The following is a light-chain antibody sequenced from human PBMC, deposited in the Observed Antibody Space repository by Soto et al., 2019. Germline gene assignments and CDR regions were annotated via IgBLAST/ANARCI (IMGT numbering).Light chain of an antibody. CDR3: QQYNSYPAS. CDR2: KAS. CDR1: ESISSW. J-gene: IGKJ1*01. V-gene: IGKV1-5*03. Sequence: DIQMTQSPSTLSASVGDRVTITCRASESISSWLAWYQQKPGKAPKLLIYKASSLESEVPSRFSGSGSGTEFTLTISSLQPDDSATYHCQQYNSYPASFGQGTKVEIK.